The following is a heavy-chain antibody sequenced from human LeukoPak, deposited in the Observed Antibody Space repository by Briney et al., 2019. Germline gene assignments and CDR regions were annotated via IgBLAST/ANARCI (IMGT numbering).Heavy chain of an antibody. CDR3: ARDGRGSAFDI. Sequence: GGSLRLSCAASGFTFSGYWMYWVRQTPGKGLVWVSRINPDGSSTSYVDSVKGQFTVSRDNAKNTLYLQMNSLRAEDTAVYYCARDGRGSAFDIWGQGTMVTVSS. J-gene: IGHJ3*02. D-gene: IGHD5-12*01. V-gene: IGHV3-74*01. CDR2: INPDGSST. CDR1: GFTFSGYW.